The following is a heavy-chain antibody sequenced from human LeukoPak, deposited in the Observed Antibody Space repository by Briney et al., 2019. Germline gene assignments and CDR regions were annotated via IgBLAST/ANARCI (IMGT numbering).Heavy chain of an antibody. CDR3: AGNDYGGNSFIYYYYMDV. D-gene: IGHD4-23*01. J-gene: IGHJ6*03. CDR1: GGTFSSYA. CDR2: IIPIFGTA. Sequence: GASVKVSCKASGGTFSSYAISWVRQAPGQGLEWMGGIIPIFGTANYAQKFQGRVTITADKSTSTAYMELSSLRSEDTAVYYCAGNDYGGNSFIYYYYMDVWGKGTTVTVSS. V-gene: IGHV1-69*06.